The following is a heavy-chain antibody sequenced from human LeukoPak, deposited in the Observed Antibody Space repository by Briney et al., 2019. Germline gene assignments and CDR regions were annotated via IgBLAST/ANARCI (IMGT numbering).Heavy chain of an antibody. CDR2: IRYDGSNK. V-gene: IGHV3-30*02. CDR1: GFTLSSYG. Sequence: GGSLRLSCAASGFTLSSYGMHWVRQAPGKGLEWVAFIRYDGSNKYYADSVKGRFTISRDNSKNTLYLQMNSLRAEDTAVYYCAKPRRGITIFGVLDYWGLGTLVTVSS. CDR3: AKPRRGITIFGVLDY. J-gene: IGHJ4*02. D-gene: IGHD3-3*01.